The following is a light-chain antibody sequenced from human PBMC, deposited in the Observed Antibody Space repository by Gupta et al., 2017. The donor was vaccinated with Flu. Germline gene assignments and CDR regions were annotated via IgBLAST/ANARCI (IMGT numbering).Light chain of an antibody. CDR3: QQHHNSPLT. V-gene: IGKV1-9*01. CDR2: AAS. Sequence: DIQMTKSPSFLSASVGDRVTITCRASQGISDYLAWYQQKPGKAPKLLIYAASAVPSGVPSRFSGGGSGTEFTLTISSLQPEDFATYSCQQHHNSPLTCGQGTRLEIK. CDR1: QGISDY. J-gene: IGKJ5*01.